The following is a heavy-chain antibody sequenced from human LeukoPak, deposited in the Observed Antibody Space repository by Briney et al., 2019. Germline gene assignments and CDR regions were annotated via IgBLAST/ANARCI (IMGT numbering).Heavy chain of an antibody. CDR2: IYYSGST. CDR3: ARGIYYDFWSGYRGVGWFDP. Sequence: SETLSLTCTVSGGSISSYYWSWIRQPPGKGLEWIGYIYYSGSTNYNPSLKSRDTISVDTSKNQFSLKLSSVTTADTAVYYCARGIYYDFWSGYRGVGWFDPWGQGTLVTVSS. V-gene: IGHV4-59*01. CDR1: GGSISSYY. D-gene: IGHD3-3*01. J-gene: IGHJ5*02.